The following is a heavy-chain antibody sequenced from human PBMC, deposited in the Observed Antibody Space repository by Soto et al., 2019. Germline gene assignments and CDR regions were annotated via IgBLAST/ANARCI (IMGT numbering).Heavy chain of an antibody. CDR3: ASAPHIVLVPAASALWDYYYGMDV. D-gene: IGHD2-2*01. CDR2: IYHSGST. J-gene: IGHJ6*02. CDR1: GGSISSSNW. V-gene: IGHV4-4*02. Sequence: SETLSLTCAVSGGSISSSNWWSWVRQPPGKGLEWIGEIYHSGSTNYNPSLKSRVTISVDKSKNQFSLKLSSVTAADTAVYYCASAPHIVLVPAASALWDYYYGMDVWGQGTTVTVSS.